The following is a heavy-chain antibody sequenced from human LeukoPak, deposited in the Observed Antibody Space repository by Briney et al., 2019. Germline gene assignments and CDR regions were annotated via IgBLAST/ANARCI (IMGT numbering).Heavy chain of an antibody. CDR3: AKDGDGYIDY. V-gene: IGHV3-9*01. Sequence: GGSLRLSCAASGLTFDDYAMHWVRQAPGKGLEWVSGISWNSGSIGYADSVKGRFTISRNNAKNSLYLQMNSLRAEDTALYYCAKDGDGYIDYWGQGTLVTVSS. CDR1: GLTFDDYA. CDR2: ISWNSGSI. D-gene: IGHD3-10*01. J-gene: IGHJ4*02.